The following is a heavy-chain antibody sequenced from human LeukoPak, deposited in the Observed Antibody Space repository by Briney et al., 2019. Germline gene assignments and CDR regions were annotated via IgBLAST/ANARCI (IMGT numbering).Heavy chain of an antibody. CDR2: INPNSGGT. CDR1: GYTFTGYY. Sequence: GASVKVSCKASGYTFTGYYMHWVRQAPGQGLEWMGWINPNSGGTNYAQKFQGRVTMTRDTSISTAYMELSRLRSDDTAVYYCARPIVGATKGAFDIWGQGTMVTVSS. V-gene: IGHV1-2*02. J-gene: IGHJ3*02. D-gene: IGHD1-26*01. CDR3: ARPIVGATKGAFDI.